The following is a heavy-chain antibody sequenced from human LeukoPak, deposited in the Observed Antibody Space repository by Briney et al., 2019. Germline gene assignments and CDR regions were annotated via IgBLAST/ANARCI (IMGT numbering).Heavy chain of an antibody. D-gene: IGHD3-16*01. Sequence: SETLSLTCTVSGGSISSGGYYWSWIRQHPGKGLEWIGYIYYSGSTYYNPSLKSRVTISVETSKNQFSLKLGSVTAADTAVYYCAREVDYLVRGTFDIWGQGTMVTVSS. CDR1: GGSISSGGYY. CDR2: IYYSGST. J-gene: IGHJ3*02. V-gene: IGHV4-31*03. CDR3: AREVDYLVRGTFDI.